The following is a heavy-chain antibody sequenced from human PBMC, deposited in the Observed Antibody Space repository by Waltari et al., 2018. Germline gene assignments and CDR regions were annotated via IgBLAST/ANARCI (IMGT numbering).Heavy chain of an antibody. J-gene: IGHJ4*02. CDR2: ISSSGSTI. V-gene: IGHV3-11*04. CDR3: ASYLGWQHPIDY. D-gene: IGHD2-15*01. Sequence: QVQLVESGGGLVKPGGSLRLSCAASGFTFSDYYMSWIRQAPGKGLEGVSYISSSGSTIYYGDSVKGRFTSSRDNAKNSLYLQMNSLRAEDTAVYYCASYLGWQHPIDYWGQGTLVTVSS. CDR1: GFTFSDYY.